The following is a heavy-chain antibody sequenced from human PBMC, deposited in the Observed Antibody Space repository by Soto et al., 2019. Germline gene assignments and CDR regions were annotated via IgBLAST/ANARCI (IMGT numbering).Heavy chain of an antibody. CDR2: IIPIFGTA. D-gene: IGHD6-19*01. Sequence: SVKVSCKASGGTFSSYAISWVRQAPGQGLEWMGGIIPIFGTANYAQKFQGRVTITADESTSTAYMELSSLRSEDTAVYYCARFPTGYSSGWYSNWFDPWGQGTLVTVSS. J-gene: IGHJ5*02. CDR3: ARFPTGYSSGWYSNWFDP. V-gene: IGHV1-69*13. CDR1: GGTFSSYA.